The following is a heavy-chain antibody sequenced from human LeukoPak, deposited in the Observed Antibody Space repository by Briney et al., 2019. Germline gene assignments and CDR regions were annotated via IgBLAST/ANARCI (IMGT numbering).Heavy chain of an antibody. D-gene: IGHD3-16*01. CDR2: IRGRSDTT. CDR1: GFTFTMFS. J-gene: IGHJ4*02. Sequence: PGGSLRLSCAASGFTFTMFSMNWLRQAPGKGLEWIAFIRGRSDTTYYADSVQGRFTISRDNAEDSVYLQMNSLRVEDTAVYYCAKDREGGLWGQGTLVTVSS. V-gene: IGHV3-48*01. CDR3: AKDREGGL.